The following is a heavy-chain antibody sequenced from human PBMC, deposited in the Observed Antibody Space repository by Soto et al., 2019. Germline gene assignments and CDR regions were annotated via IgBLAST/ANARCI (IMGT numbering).Heavy chain of an antibody. V-gene: IGHV3-23*01. Sequence: EVQLLESGGGLVQPGGSLRLSCAGSGFSFSSYSMSWVRQAPGKGLEWVSSTSAGGVTTYYADSVKGRFTISRDSSRNTVYLQMNSLRAEDTAIYYCAKENGACYWCGDYWGQGTLVTVSS. CDR1: GFSFSSYS. CDR2: TSAGGVTT. J-gene: IGHJ4*02. D-gene: IGHD2-21*02. CDR3: AKENGACYWCGDY.